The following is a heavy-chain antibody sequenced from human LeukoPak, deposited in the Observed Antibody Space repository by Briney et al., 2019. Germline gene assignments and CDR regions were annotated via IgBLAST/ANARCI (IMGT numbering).Heavy chain of an antibody. V-gene: IGHV3-30-3*01. CDR1: GFTFSSYA. CDR2: ISYDGSNK. Sequence: GGSLRVSCAASGFTFSSYAMHWVRQAPGKGLEWVAVISYDGSNKYYADSVKGRFTISRDNSKNTLYLQMNSLRAEDTAVYYCARELERINWFDPWGQGTLVTVSS. D-gene: IGHD2/OR15-2a*01. CDR3: ARELERINWFDP. J-gene: IGHJ5*02.